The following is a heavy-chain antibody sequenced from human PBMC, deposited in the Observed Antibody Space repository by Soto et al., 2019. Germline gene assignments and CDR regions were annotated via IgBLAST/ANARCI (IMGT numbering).Heavy chain of an antibody. Sequence: EVRLVESGGGLVKPGGSLRLSCAASGFTFSDAWMNWVRQAPGKGLEWVGHVTTKTDGETTEYAAFVKGRFSISRDDSTNTLFLQMTSLETDDTAMYYCTTLGPSWGQGTLFTVSS. CDR3: TTLGPS. CDR2: VTTKTDGETT. V-gene: IGHV3-15*07. CDR1: GFTFSDAW. J-gene: IGHJ5*02.